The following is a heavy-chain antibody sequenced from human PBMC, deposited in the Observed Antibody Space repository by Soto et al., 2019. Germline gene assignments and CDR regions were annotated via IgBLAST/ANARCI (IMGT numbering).Heavy chain of an antibody. J-gene: IGHJ4*02. CDR2: IIPIFGTA. D-gene: IGHD6-13*01. CDR3: ARANDPRKQQLAH. CDR1: GGTFSRYA. Sequence: ASVKVSFKASGGTFSRYAISWLRQAPGQGLEWMGGIIPIFGTANYAQKFQGRVTITADESTSTAYMELSSLRSEDTAVYYCARANDPRKQQLAHWGQGTLVTVSS. V-gene: IGHV1-69*13.